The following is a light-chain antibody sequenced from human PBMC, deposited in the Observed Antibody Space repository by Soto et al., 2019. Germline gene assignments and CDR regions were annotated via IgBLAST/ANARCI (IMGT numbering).Light chain of an antibody. CDR2: AAS. Sequence: DIQRTQSPSSVSASVGEIVTFTCRASQDSRSWLAWYQQKPGKAPKFLLYAASGLQSGVPSRFTGSGSGTEFKLTIRNLKPEDFATYYCHRSNSLPLPFGGGTKGEI. CDR1: QDSRSW. CDR3: HRSNSLPLP. V-gene: IGKV1-12*01. J-gene: IGKJ4*01.